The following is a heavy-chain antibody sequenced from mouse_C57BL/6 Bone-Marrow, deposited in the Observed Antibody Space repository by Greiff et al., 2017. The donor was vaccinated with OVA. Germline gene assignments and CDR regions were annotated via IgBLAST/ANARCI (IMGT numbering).Heavy chain of an antibody. Sequence: QVQLQQSGPELVKPGASVKISCKASGYAFSSSWMNWVKQRPGKGLEWIGRIYPGDGDTNYNGKFKGKATLTADKSSSTAYMQISSLTSEDSAVYFCAGTGAGYFDYWGQGTTLTVSS. J-gene: IGHJ2*01. CDR1: GYAFSSSW. V-gene: IGHV1-82*01. CDR3: AGTGAGYFDY. D-gene: IGHD4-1*01. CDR2: IYPGDGDT.